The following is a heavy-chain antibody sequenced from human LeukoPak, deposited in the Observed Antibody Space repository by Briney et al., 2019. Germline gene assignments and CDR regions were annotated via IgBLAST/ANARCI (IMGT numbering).Heavy chain of an antibody. CDR1: GGSISSYY. V-gene: IGHV4-4*07. D-gene: IGHD3-22*01. CDR3: ARVRIVVDNNRRSVVAFDI. Sequence: PSETLSLTCTVSGGSISSYYWSWIRQPAGKGLEWIGRIYTSGSTNYNPSLKSRVTMPVDTSKNQFSLKLSSVTAADTAVYYCARVRIVVDNNRRSVVAFDIWGQGTMVTVSS. CDR2: IYTSGST. J-gene: IGHJ3*02.